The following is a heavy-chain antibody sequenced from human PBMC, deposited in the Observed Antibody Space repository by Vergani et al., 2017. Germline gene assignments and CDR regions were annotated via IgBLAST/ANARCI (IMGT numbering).Heavy chain of an antibody. Sequence: EVQLLESGGGLVQPGGSLRLSCAASGFTFSSYAMSWVRQAPGKGLEWVSAISGSGGSTSYADSVKGRFTISRDNSKNTLYLQMNSLRAEDTAVYYCATGLFPTYYDYVWGSYRSSAFDIWGQGTMVTVSS. D-gene: IGHD3-16*02. V-gene: IGHV3-23*01. CDR3: ATGLFPTYYDYVWGSYRSSAFDI. CDR1: GFTFSSYA. J-gene: IGHJ3*02. CDR2: ISGSGGST.